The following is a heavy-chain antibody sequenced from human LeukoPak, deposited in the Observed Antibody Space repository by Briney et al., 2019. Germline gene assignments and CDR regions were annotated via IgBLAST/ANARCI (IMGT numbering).Heavy chain of an antibody. CDR1: GYTFTVYY. V-gene: IGHV1-2*02. CDR3: ARPHRDRPVRYFDWLVGYFDY. CDR2: INPNSGGT. J-gene: IGHJ4*02. Sequence: ASVKVSCKASGYTFTVYYMHWVRQAPGQGLEWMGWINPNSGGTNYAQKFQGRVTMTRDTSISTAYMELSRLRSDDTAVYYCARPHRDRPVRYFDWLVGYFDYWGQGTLVTVSS. D-gene: IGHD3-9*01.